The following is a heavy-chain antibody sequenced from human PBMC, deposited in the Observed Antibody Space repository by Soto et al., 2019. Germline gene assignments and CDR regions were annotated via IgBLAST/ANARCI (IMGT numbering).Heavy chain of an antibody. CDR2: INPNSGGT. Sequence: QVQLVQSGAEVKKPGASVKVSCKASGYTFTGYYMHWVRQAPGQGLEWMGWINPNSGGTNYAQKFQGWVTMTRDTSISTAYMELSRLRSDDTAVYYCARAAKKHYDILSGYLYYYYGMDVWGQGTTVTVSS. CDR1: GYTFTGYY. D-gene: IGHD3-9*01. CDR3: ARAAKKHYDILSGYLYYYYGMDV. J-gene: IGHJ6*02. V-gene: IGHV1-2*04.